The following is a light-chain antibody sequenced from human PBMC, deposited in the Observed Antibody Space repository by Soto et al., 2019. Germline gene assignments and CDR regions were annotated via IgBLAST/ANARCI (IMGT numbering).Light chain of an antibody. J-gene: IGLJ2*01. V-gene: IGLV2-8*01. Sequence: QSALTQPPSASGSPRQSVTISCTGTSSDVGGYKYVSWYQQYPGKAPKLMIYEVSQRPSGVPDRFSGSKSGNTASLTVSGLQAEDEADYYCSSYAGSKNYVIFGGGTKLTVL. CDR2: EVS. CDR1: SSDVGGYKY. CDR3: SSYAGSKNYVI.